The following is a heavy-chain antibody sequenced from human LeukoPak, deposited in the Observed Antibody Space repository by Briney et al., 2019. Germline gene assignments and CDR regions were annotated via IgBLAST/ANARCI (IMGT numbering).Heavy chain of an antibody. Sequence: ASVKVSCKASGYTFTSYYVHWVRQAPGQGLEWMGIINPSGGSTTYAQKFQGRVTVTRDTSTSTIHMELSSLRSEDTALYYCARGEYVIRRSRTYNCFDPWGQGTLVTVSS. CDR1: GYTFTSYY. J-gene: IGHJ5*02. CDR3: ARGEYVIRRSRTYNCFDP. D-gene: IGHD2-21*01. CDR2: INPSGGST. V-gene: IGHV1-46*01.